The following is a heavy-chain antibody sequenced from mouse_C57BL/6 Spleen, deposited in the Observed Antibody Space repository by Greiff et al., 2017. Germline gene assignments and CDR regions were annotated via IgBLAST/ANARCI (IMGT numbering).Heavy chain of an antibody. CDR3: ARVAY. Sequence: VQLQQPGAELVKPGASVKLSCKASGYTFTSYWMQWVKQRPGQGLEWIGEIDPSDSYTNYNQKFKGKATLTVDTSSSAAYMQLSSLTAEDSADYYCARVAYWGQGTLVTVSA. CDR1: GYTFTSYW. J-gene: IGHJ3*01. V-gene: IGHV1-50*01. CDR2: IDPSDSYT.